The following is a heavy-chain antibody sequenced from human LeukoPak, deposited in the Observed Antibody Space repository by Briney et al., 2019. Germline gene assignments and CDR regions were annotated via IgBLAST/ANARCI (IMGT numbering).Heavy chain of an antibody. J-gene: IGHJ5*02. CDR2: INHSGST. CDR3: ARVYSSSWQRGWFDP. D-gene: IGHD6-13*01. V-gene: IGHV4-34*01. Sequence: PSETLSLTCAVYGGSFSGYYWSWIRQPPGKGLEWIGEINHSGSTNYNPPLKSRATISVDTSKNQFSLKLSSVTAADTAVYYCARVYSSSWQRGWFDPWGQGTLVTVSS. CDR1: GGSFSGYY.